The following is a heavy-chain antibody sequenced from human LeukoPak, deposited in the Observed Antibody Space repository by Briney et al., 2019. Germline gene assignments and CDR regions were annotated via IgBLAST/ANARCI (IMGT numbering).Heavy chain of an antibody. Sequence: GGSLRLSCAASGFTFSSYSMNWVRQAPGKGLEWVSSISSNSSYKDYADSVKGRFTISRDNAKNSLYLQMNSLRAEDTAVYYCAGCYGSEDYYCYGMDVWGEEPAVTVSS. V-gene: IGHV3-21*01. CDR3: AGCYGSEDYYCYGMDV. CDR1: GFTFSSYS. D-gene: IGHD3-10*01. CDR2: ISSNSSYK. J-gene: IGHJ6*04.